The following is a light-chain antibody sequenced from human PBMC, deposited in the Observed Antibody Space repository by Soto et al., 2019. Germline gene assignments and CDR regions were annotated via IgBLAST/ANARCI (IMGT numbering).Light chain of an antibody. V-gene: IGKV3-15*01. CDR2: GAS. CDR1: QSVSNN. J-gene: IGKJ2*01. Sequence: EIVMTQSPATLSVSPGERATLSCRASQSVSNNLAWYQQKPGQTPRLLIYGASTRATGIPVRFSGSGSGTEFTLTISSLQSEDCAVYYCQQYNNWPPVTFSQGTKLEIK. CDR3: QQYNNWPPVT.